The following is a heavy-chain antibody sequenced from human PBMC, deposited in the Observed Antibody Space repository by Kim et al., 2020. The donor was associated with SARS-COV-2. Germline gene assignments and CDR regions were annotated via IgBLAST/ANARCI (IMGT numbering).Heavy chain of an antibody. J-gene: IGHJ4*02. D-gene: IGHD4-17*01. Sequence: SVKGRFTISRDNSKNTLYLQMNSLRAEDTAVYYCAKDPAEFYGDYYPFDHWGQGTLVTVSA. V-gene: IGHV3-23*01. CDR3: AKDPAEFYGDYYPFDH.